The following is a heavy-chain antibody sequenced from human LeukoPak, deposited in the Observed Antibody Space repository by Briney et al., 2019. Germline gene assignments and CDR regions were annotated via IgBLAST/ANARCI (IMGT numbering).Heavy chain of an antibody. CDR2: IYYSGST. Sequence: SETLSLTCTVSGGSISSSSYYWGWIRQPPGKGLEWIGSIYYSGSTYYNPSLKSRVTISVDTSKNQFSLKLSSVTAADTAVYYCARPVISFMTMMAAGTGSRTWFDPWGQGTLVTASS. CDR1: GGSISSSSYY. J-gene: IGHJ5*02. V-gene: IGHV4-39*07. CDR3: ARPVISFMTMMAAGTGSRTWFDP. D-gene: IGHD3-10*01.